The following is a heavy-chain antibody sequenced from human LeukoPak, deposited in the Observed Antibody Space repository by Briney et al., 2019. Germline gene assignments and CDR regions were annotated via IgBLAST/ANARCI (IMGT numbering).Heavy chain of an antibody. D-gene: IGHD3-3*01. V-gene: IGHV1-46*01. Sequence: ASVKVSCKASGYTFTSYYMHWVRQAPGQGLEWMGIINPSGGSTSYAQKFQGRVTMTRDTSTSTVYMELSSLRSEDTAVYYCARDSSGTTIFGVAWFDPWGQGTLVTVSS. CDR3: ARDSSGTTIFGVAWFDP. CDR2: INPSGGST. CDR1: GYTFTSYY. J-gene: IGHJ5*02.